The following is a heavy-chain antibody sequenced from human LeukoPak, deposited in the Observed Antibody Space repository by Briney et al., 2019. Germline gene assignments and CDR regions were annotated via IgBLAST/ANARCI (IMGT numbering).Heavy chain of an antibody. V-gene: IGHV1-2*02. D-gene: IGHD4-11*01. J-gene: IGHJ6*03. CDR1: GYTFSDYY. CDR2: INPNSGDT. CDR3: ASTTELTTETTWYYYYYMDV. Sequence: ASVKVSCKASGYTFSDYYMHWVRQAPGQGLEWMGWINPNSGDTNYAQKFQGRVTMTRDTSISTAYMELSRLRSGDTAVYYCASTTELTTETTWYYYYYMDVWGKGTTVTVSS.